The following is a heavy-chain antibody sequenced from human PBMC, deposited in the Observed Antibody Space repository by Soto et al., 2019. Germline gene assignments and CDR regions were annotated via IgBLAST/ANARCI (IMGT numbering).Heavy chain of an antibody. V-gene: IGHV4-59*08. Sequence: TLSLTCTVSGGSISSYYWSWIRQHPGKGLEWIGYIYYSGSTNYNPSLKSRVTISVDTSKNQFSLKLSSVTAADTAVYYCASLFDYGDYGSYGVNPQDDAFDIWGQGTMVTVSS. D-gene: IGHD4-17*01. CDR2: IYYSGST. CDR3: ASLFDYGDYGSYGVNPQDDAFDI. CDR1: GGSISSYY. J-gene: IGHJ3*02.